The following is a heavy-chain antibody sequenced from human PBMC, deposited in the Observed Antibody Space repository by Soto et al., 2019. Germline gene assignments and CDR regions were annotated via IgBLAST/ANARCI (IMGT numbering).Heavy chain of an antibody. CDR2: IIPIFGTA. V-gene: IGHV1-69*13. D-gene: IGHD2-8*01. J-gene: IGHJ6*02. Sequence: GASVKVSCKASGGTFSSYAIRWVRPAPGQGLEWMGGIIPIFGTANYAQKFQGRVTITADESTSTAYMELSSLRSEDTAVYYCARASHCTNGVCYPYYYYGMDVWGQGTTVTVSS. CDR1: GGTFSSYA. CDR3: ARASHCTNGVCYPYYYYGMDV.